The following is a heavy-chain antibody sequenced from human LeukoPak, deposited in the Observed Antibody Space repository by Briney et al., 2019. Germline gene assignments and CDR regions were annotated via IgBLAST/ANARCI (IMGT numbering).Heavy chain of an antibody. J-gene: IGHJ4*02. Sequence: SETLSLTCAVYGGSFSGYYWSWTRQPPGKGLEWIGEINHSGSTNYNPSLKSRVTISVDTSKNQFSLKLSSVTAADTAVYYCAREDRSGSYYKRAYYFDYWAREPWSPSPQ. CDR3: AREDRSGSYYKRAYYFDY. D-gene: IGHD3-10*01. CDR1: GGSFSGYY. V-gene: IGHV4-34*01. CDR2: INHSGST.